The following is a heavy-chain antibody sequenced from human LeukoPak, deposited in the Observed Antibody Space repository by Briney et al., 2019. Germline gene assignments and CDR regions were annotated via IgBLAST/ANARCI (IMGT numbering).Heavy chain of an antibody. CDR3: ARVTGYQYYYYMDV. J-gene: IGHJ6*03. CDR2: INPNSGGT. Sequence: ASVKVSCKASGYTFTGYHMHWVRQAPGQGLEWMGWINPNSGGTNYAQKFQGRVTMTRDTSISTAYMELSRLRSDDTAIYYCARVTGYQYYYYMDVWGSGTTVTVSS. CDR1: GYTFTGYH. D-gene: IGHD3-16*01. V-gene: IGHV1-2*02.